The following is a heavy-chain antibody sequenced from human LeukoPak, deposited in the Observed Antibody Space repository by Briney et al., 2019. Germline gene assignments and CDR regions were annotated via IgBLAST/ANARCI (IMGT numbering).Heavy chain of an antibody. D-gene: IGHD5-24*01. Sequence: GGSLRLSCAASGFTFSSYAMHWVRQAPGKGLEWVAVISYDGSNKYYADSVKGRFTISRDNSKNTLYLQMNSLRAEDTAVYYCAREGRWLQFEGYFDYWGQGTLVTVSS. V-gene: IGHV3-30-3*01. CDR3: AREGRWLQFEGYFDY. CDR1: GFTFSSYA. J-gene: IGHJ4*02. CDR2: ISYDGSNK.